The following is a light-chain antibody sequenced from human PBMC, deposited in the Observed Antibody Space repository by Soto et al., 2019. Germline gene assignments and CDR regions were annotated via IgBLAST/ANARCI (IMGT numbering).Light chain of an antibody. J-gene: IGKJ1*01. CDR3: QNYHSAPWT. CDR1: QGISNF. CDR2: GAS. Sequence: IQMTQSPSTLSASVGDRVTITCRASQGISNFLAWYQQKPGKVPTLLVYGASTLQSGVPSRFSGSGSGTDFSLTISSLRPEDIATYHCQNYHSAPWTFGQGTTVDVK. V-gene: IGKV1-27*01.